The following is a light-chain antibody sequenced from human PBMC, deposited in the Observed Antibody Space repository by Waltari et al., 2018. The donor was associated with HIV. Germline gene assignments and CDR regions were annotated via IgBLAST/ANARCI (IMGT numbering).Light chain of an antibody. V-gene: IGLV1-47*01. CDR3: AAWDGSLSNYV. Sequence: QSVLTQPPSASGTPGQRVTVSCSGSRSNIGSNYVYWYQQPPGTAPKLLIYRNYHPPSGVPDLFSGSKSGTSAALAISGLRSEDEADYYCAAWDGSLSNYVFGTGTKVTVL. J-gene: IGLJ1*01. CDR1: RSNIGSNY. CDR2: RNY.